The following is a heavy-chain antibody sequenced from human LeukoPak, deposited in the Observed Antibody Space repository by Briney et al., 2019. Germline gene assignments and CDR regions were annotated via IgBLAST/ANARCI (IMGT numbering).Heavy chain of an antibody. J-gene: IGHJ6*03. D-gene: IGHD3-16*02. CDR2: IYYSGST. CDR1: GASISGNSYY. CDR3: ATDHRYMAV. Sequence: KTSETLSLTCTVSGASISGNSYYWGWIRQPPGRGLEWIGSIYYSGSTYYNPSLKSRVTISVDTSKNQFSLKLSSVTAADTAVYYCATDHRYMAVWGEGTTVTVSS. V-gene: IGHV4-39*02.